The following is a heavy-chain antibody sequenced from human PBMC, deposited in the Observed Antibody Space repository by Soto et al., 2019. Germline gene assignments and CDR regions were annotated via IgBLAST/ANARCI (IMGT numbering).Heavy chain of an antibody. Sequence: SETLSLTCTVSGGSISSSSYYWGWIRQPPGKGLEWIGSIYYSGSTYYNPSLKSRVTISVDTSKNQFSLKLSTVTAADTAVYYCASRVGSSWLLYYYYGMDVWGQGTTVTVSS. J-gene: IGHJ6*02. CDR1: GGSISSSSYY. CDR3: ASRVGSSWLLYYYYGMDV. D-gene: IGHD6-13*01. V-gene: IGHV4-39*01. CDR2: IYYSGST.